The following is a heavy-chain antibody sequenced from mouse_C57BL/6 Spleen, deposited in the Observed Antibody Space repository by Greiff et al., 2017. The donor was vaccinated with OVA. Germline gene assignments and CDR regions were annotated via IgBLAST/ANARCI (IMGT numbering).Heavy chain of an antibody. Sequence: VKLMESDAELVKPGASVKISCKVSGYTFTDHTIHWMKQRPDQGLEWIGYIYPRDGSTKYNEKFKGKATLTADKSSSTAYMQLNSLTSEDSAVYFCARRGELGRLDYWGQGTTLTVSS. CDR2: IYPRDGST. CDR3: ARRGELGRLDY. J-gene: IGHJ2*01. D-gene: IGHD4-1*01. V-gene: IGHV1-78*01. CDR1: GYTFTDHT.